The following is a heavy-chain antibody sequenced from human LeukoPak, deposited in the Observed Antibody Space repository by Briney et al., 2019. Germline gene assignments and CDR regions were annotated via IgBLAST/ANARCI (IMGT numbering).Heavy chain of an antibody. J-gene: IGHJ5*02. CDR1: GYTFTSDY. V-gene: IGHV1-46*01. CDR3: AREIPYCSSTSCPFGS. CDR2: INPGGGST. D-gene: IGHD2-2*01. Sequence: ASVKVSCKASGYTFTSDYMHWVRQAPGQGLEWMGIINPGGGSTNYAQRFQGRVTMTRDTSTSTVYMELSSLRSEDTAVYYCAREIPYCSSTSCPFGSWGQGTLVTVSS.